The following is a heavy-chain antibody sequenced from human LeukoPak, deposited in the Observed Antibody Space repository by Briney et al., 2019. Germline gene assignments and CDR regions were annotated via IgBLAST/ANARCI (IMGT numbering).Heavy chain of an antibody. CDR3: ARGLGYCSGGSCRTRGYFDY. Sequence: SVKVSCKASGGTFSSYAISWVRQAPGQGLEWMGRIIPILGIANYAQKFQGRVTITADKSTSTAYMELSSLRSEDTAVYYCARGLGYCSGGSCRTRGYFDYWGQGTLVTVSS. J-gene: IGHJ4*02. CDR2: IIPILGIA. CDR1: GGTFSSYA. V-gene: IGHV1-69*04. D-gene: IGHD2-15*01.